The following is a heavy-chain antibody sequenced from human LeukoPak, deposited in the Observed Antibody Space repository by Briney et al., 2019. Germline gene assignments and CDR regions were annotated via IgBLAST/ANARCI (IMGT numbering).Heavy chain of an antibody. J-gene: IGHJ3*02. Sequence: QPGGSLRLSCVASGFTFSSYEMNWVRQAPGKGLEWVSYISSSGSTTYYGDSVKGRFTVSRDNAKNLLYLQMNSLRAEDTAVYYCAAMVRGVNPLSGFDIWGQGTMVTVSS. CDR3: AAMVRGVNPLSGFDI. V-gene: IGHV3-48*03. CDR1: GFTFSSYE. D-gene: IGHD3-10*01. CDR2: ISSSGSTT.